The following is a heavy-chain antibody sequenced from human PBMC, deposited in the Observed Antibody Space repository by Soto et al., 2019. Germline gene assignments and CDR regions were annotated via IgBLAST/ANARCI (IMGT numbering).Heavy chain of an antibody. J-gene: IGHJ4*02. CDR2: MNPTNGKA. Sequence: QVQLVQSGAEVKKPGASVKVSCKASGYTFTNYDINWVRQATGQGLEWMGWMNPTNGKAGYAQKFQGRVTMTRNTPISTANMELNSLTSEDTAVYYCARGSAGVIGRDYWGQGTLVTVSS. D-gene: IGHD2-21*01. CDR1: GYTFTNYD. CDR3: ARGSAGVIGRDY. V-gene: IGHV1-8*01.